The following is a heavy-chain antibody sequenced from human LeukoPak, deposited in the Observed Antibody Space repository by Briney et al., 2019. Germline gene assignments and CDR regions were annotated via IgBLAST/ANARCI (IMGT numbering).Heavy chain of an antibody. CDR1: GGSVSSGSYY. D-gene: IGHD3-10*01. J-gene: IGHJ4*02. CDR2: IYYSGST. Sequence: SETLSHTCTVSGGSVSSGSYYWSWIRQPPGKGLEWIGYIYYSGSTNYNPSLKSRVTISVDTSKNQFSLKLSSVTAADTAVYYCARVSDYGSGSYDFDYWGQGTLVTVSS. CDR3: ARVSDYGSGSYDFDY. V-gene: IGHV4-61*01.